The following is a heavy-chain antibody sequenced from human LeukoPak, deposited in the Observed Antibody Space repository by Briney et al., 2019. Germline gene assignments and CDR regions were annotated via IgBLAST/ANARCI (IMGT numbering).Heavy chain of an antibody. J-gene: IGHJ4*02. V-gene: IGHV1-18*01. Sequence: ASVKVSCKASGYTFTSYGISWVRQAPGQGLEWMGWISAYNGNTNYAQKLQGRVTMTTDTSTSTAYMELRSLRSDDTAVYYCARDTGYSSGWYLRRFDNWGQGTLVTVSS. D-gene: IGHD6-19*01. CDR2: ISAYNGNT. CDR1: GYTFTSYG. CDR3: ARDTGYSSGWYLRRFDN.